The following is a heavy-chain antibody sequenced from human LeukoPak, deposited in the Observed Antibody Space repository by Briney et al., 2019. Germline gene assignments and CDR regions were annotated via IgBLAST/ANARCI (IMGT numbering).Heavy chain of an antibody. D-gene: IGHD1-26*01. CDR2: IYYSGST. J-gene: IGHJ6*02. CDR3: ARLPLPVGATHYYYYGMDV. CDR1: GGSISSYY. Sequence: SETLSLTCTVSGGSISSYYWSWIRQPPGKGLEWIGYIYYSGSTNYNPSLKSRVTISVDTSKNQFSLKLSSVTAADTAVYYCARLPLPVGATHYYYYGMDVWGQGTTVTVSS. V-gene: IGHV4-59*01.